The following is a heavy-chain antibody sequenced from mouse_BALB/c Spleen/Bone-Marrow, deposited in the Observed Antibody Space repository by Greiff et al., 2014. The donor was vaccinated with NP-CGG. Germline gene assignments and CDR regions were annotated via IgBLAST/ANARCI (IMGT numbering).Heavy chain of an antibody. Sequence: QVQLKESGAELGKPGASVKLSCKASGYTFTSYYMYWGKQRPGQGLEWFGEINPSNGGTNFNEKFKNKATLTVDKSSSTAYMQLSSLTSEDSAVYYCSRGRRDALDYWGQGTSVTVSS. J-gene: IGHJ4*01. CDR3: SRGRRDALDY. CDR1: GYTFTSYY. V-gene: IGHV1S81*02. CDR2: INPSNGGT.